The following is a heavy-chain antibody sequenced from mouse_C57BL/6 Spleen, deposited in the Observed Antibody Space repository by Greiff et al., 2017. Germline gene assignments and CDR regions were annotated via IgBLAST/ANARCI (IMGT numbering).Heavy chain of an antibody. Sequence: QVQLQQSGPGLVQPSQSLSITCTVSGFSLTRYGVHWVRQSPGKGLEWLGVIWSGGSTDYNAAFISRLSISKDNSKSQVFFKMNSLQADDTAIYXCARGGGLRRNYAMDYWGQGTSVTVSS. CDR1: GFSLTRYG. CDR2: IWSGGST. V-gene: IGHV2-2*01. J-gene: IGHJ4*01. D-gene: IGHD2-4*01. CDR3: ARGGGLRRNYAMDY.